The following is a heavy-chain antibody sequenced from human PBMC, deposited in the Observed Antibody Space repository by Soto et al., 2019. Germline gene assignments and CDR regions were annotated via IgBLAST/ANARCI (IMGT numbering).Heavy chain of an antibody. CDR2: ISSSSSYI. Sequence: GGSLRLSCAASGFTFSSYSMNWVRQAPGKGLEWVSSISSSSSYIYYADSVKGRFTISRDNSKNTLYLQMNSLRAEDTAVYYCAKLSGIQLYGDFDYWGQGTLVTVSS. J-gene: IGHJ4*02. CDR3: AKLSGIQLYGDFDY. D-gene: IGHD5-18*01. CDR1: GFTFSSYS. V-gene: IGHV3-21*04.